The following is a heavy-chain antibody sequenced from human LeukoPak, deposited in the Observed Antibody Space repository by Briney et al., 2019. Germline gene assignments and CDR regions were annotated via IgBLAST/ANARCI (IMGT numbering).Heavy chain of an antibody. CDR2: ISYDGSNK. D-gene: IGHD3-10*01. CDR1: GFTFSSYA. J-gene: IGHJ4*02. Sequence: PGGSLRLSCAASGFTFSSYAMHWVRQAPGKGLEWVAVISYDGSNKYYADSVKGRFTISRDNSKNTPYLQMNSLRAEDTAVYYCARGTVWFGELLSLDYWGQGTLVTVSS. V-gene: IGHV3-30*04. CDR3: ARGTVWFGELLSLDY.